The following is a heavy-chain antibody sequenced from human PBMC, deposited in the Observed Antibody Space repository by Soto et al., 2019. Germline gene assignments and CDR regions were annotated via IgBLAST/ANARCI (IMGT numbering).Heavy chain of an antibody. D-gene: IGHD6-6*01. CDR1: GFTFSSYS. V-gene: IGHV3-21*01. CDR2: ISGGGRDI. Sequence: GSLRLSCAASGFTFSSYSLNWVRQAPGKGLEWVSSISGGGRDIKYGDSVKGRFIISRDNAMDSLHLQMYSLRADDTAIYFCATSLAVQLGYYGMDVWGPGTTVTVSS. J-gene: IGHJ6*02. CDR3: ATSLAVQLGYYGMDV.